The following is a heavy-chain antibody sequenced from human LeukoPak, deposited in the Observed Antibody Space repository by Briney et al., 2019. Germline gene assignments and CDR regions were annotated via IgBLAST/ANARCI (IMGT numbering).Heavy chain of an antibody. V-gene: IGHV3-21*01. Sequence: GSLRLSCAASGFTFSSYTMNWVRQAPGKGLEWVSSISTSTSNIYYADSVKGRFTISRDNAKSSLYLQMSSLRVEDTAVYYCAREAYTGFDLEAFDCWGQGTLVTVSS. CDR1: GFTFSSYT. CDR3: AREAYTGFDLEAFDC. J-gene: IGHJ4*02. D-gene: IGHD5-12*01. CDR2: ISTSTSNI.